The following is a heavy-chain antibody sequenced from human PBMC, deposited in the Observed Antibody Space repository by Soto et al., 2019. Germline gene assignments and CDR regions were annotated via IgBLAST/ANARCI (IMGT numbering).Heavy chain of an antibody. Sequence: QVQLVESGGGVVQPGRSQRLSCAASGFTFSSYGMHWVRQAPGKGLEWVPVISYAGSNKYYADSVKGRFTISRDNSKNTLYLQMNNLRAEDTAVYYCAKDNCISTSCYRLYNWFDPWGQGTLVTVSS. CDR1: GFTFSSYG. D-gene: IGHD2-2*01. CDR3: AKDNCISTSCYRLYNWFDP. J-gene: IGHJ5*02. V-gene: IGHV3-30*18. CDR2: ISYAGSNK.